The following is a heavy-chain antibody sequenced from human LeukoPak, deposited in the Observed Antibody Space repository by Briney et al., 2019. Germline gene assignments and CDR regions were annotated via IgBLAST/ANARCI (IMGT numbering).Heavy chain of an antibody. Sequence: SETLSLTCAVYGGSFSGYYWSWIRQPPGKGLEWIGEINHSGSTNYNPSLESRVTISVDTSKNQFSLKLSSVTAADTAVYYCASASDVDGFDPWGQGTLVTVSS. D-gene: IGHD5-24*01. CDR1: GGSFSGYY. CDR2: INHSGST. CDR3: ASASDVDGFDP. V-gene: IGHV4-34*01. J-gene: IGHJ5*02.